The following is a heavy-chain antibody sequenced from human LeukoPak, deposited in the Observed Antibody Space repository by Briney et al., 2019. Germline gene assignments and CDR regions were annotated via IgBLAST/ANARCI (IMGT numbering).Heavy chain of an antibody. CDR3: ASRPGVAVAGFDY. CDR2: IDTDNGDT. Sequence: ASVKVSCKASGYTFISYAMNWVREAPGQRLEWMGWIDTDNGDTKSSQRFQGRVTLTRDTSASTAYVELSSLRSEDTAVYYCASRPGVAVAGFDYWGQGTLVTVSS. CDR1: GYTFISYA. J-gene: IGHJ4*02. D-gene: IGHD6-19*01. V-gene: IGHV1-3*04.